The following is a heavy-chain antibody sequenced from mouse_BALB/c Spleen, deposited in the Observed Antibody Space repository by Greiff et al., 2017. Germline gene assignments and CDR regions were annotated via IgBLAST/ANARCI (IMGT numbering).Heavy chain of an antibody. Sequence: EVKLVESGPELVKPGASVKISCKASGYSFTGYFMNWVMQSHGKSLEWIGRINPYNGDTFYNQKFKGKATLTVDKSSSTAHMELRSLASEDSAVYYCARAHYYGSSYGYAMDYWGQGTSVTVSS. CDR1: GYSFTGYF. V-gene: IGHV1-20*02. D-gene: IGHD1-1*01. CDR3: ARAHYYGSSYGYAMDY. J-gene: IGHJ4*01. CDR2: INPYNGDT.